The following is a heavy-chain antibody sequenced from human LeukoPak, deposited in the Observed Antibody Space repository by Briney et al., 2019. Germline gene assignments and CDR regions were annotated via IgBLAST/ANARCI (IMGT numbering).Heavy chain of an antibody. CDR1: GFTFSSYG. CDR3: ARGRREVLNTRVFDY. V-gene: IGHV3-33*01. D-gene: IGHD1-26*01. CDR2: IWYDGSNR. J-gene: IGHJ4*02. Sequence: GRSLRLSCAASGFTFSSYGMHWVRQAPGKGLEWVAVIWYDGSNRYYADSVKGRFTISRDNSKNTLYLQLNSLRAEDTAVYYCARGRREVLNTRVFDYWGQGTLVTVSS.